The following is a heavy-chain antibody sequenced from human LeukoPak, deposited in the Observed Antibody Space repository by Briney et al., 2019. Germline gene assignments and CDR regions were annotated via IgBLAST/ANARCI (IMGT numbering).Heavy chain of an antibody. CDR2: IYYSGST. Sequence: SSETLSLTCTVSGGSISSGGYYWSWIRQHPGKGLEWIGYIYYSGSTNYNPSLKSRVTISLDTSKNQFSLRLSSVTAADTAVYYCARGRRLGPPFDYWGQGTLVTVSS. J-gene: IGHJ4*02. CDR3: ARGRRLGPPFDY. V-gene: IGHV4-31*03. CDR1: GGSISSGGYY. D-gene: IGHD4-17*01.